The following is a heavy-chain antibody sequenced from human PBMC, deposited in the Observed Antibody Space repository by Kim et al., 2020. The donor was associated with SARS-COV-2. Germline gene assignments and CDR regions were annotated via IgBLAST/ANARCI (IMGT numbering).Heavy chain of an antibody. CDR2: ISWDGGST. CDR1: GFTFDDYT. J-gene: IGHJ6*04. Sequence: GGSLRLSCAASGFTFDDYTMHWVRQAPGKGLEWVSLISWDGGSTYYADSVKGRFTISRDNSKNSLYLQMNSLRTEDTALYYCAKDMWGFRLHGHRADYYYGMDVWGKGTTVTVSS. V-gene: IGHV3-43*01. CDR3: AKDMWGFRLHGHRADYYYGMDV. D-gene: IGHD2-21*01.